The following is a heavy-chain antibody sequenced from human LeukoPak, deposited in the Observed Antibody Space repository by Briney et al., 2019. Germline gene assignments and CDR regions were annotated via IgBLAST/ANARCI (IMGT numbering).Heavy chain of an antibody. CDR1: GFTFSSYE. CDR2: IRYDGSNK. V-gene: IGHV3-30*02. J-gene: IGHJ4*02. CDR3: ARGPTSITIFGVVRFDY. D-gene: IGHD3-3*01. Sequence: GGSLRLSCAASGFTFSSYEMNWVRQAPGKGLEWVAFIRYDGSNKYYADSVKGRFTISRDNSKNTLNLQMNSLRAEDTAVYYCARGPTSITIFGVVRFDYWGQGTLVTVSS.